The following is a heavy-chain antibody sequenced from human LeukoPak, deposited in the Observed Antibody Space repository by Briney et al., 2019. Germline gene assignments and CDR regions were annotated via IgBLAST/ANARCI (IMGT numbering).Heavy chain of an antibody. J-gene: IGHJ4*02. D-gene: IGHD6-13*01. Sequence: ASVKVSCKASGYTFTGYYMHWVRQAPGQGLEWMGWINPNSGGTNYAQKFQGRVSMTRYTSISTAYMELSRLRSDATAVYYCAREGAGYSRSWGNFDYWGQGTLVTVSS. V-gene: IGHV1-2*02. CDR1: GYTFTGYY. CDR2: INPNSGGT. CDR3: AREGAGYSRSWGNFDY.